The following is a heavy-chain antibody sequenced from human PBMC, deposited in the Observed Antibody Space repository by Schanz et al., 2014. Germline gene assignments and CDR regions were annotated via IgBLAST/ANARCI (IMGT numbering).Heavy chain of an antibody. CDR1: GFTFSSYA. V-gene: IGHV3-23*01. Sequence: EVQLLESGGGLVQPGGSLRLSCAASGFTFSSYAMSWVRQAPGKGLEWVSALSEGGGGTHYADSVRGWFTISSDSSKNTLYLQMSSLRADDTAVYYCAKAADWPVTRFDPWGQGTLVTVSS. CDR3: AKAADWPVTRFDP. J-gene: IGHJ5*02. D-gene: IGHD3-9*01. CDR2: LSEGGGGT.